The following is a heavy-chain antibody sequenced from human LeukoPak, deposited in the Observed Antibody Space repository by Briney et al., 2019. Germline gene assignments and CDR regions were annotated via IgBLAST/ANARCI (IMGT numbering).Heavy chain of an antibody. V-gene: IGHV3-15*01. J-gene: IGHJ3*02. CDR2: IKIKTDGATT. CDR1: GFTFSNAW. CDR3: TTMNFNYDYVWGSYRSPSGYAFDI. Sequence: PGGTLRLSCAASGFTFSNAWMSWGRHAPGQGRGWGGGIKIKTDGATTDYAAPVKCRFTISRDQSKNTLYLQMNSLTTEDTAVYYCTTMNFNYDYVWGSYRSPSGYAFDIWGQGTMVTVSS. D-gene: IGHD3-16*02.